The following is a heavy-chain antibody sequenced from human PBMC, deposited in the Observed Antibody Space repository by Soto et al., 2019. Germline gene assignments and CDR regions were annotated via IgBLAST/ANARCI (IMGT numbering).Heavy chain of an antibody. Sequence: QVQLVQSGAEVKKPGASVKVSCKASGYTFTSYAMHWVRQAPGQRLEWMGWINAGNGNTKYSQKFQGRVTITRDTSASTAYMELSSLRSEDTAVYYCARGGVAVAGTVDYWGQGTLVTVSS. D-gene: IGHD6-19*01. J-gene: IGHJ4*02. CDR1: GYTFTSYA. V-gene: IGHV1-3*01. CDR2: INAGNGNT. CDR3: ARGGVAVAGTVDY.